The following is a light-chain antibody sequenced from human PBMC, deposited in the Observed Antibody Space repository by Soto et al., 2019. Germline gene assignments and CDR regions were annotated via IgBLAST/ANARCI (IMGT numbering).Light chain of an antibody. V-gene: IGKV3-11*01. CDR1: QSIASY. CDR3: QQRSDWPPT. J-gene: IGKJ4*01. CDR2: DAS. Sequence: DIVLTQSPATLSLSPGERATLSCRASQSIASYLAWYQQRPGQAPRLLIYDASNRATGIPARFSGSGSETDSTITISSLEPEDFAVYYCQQRSDWPPTFGGGTQVEIK.